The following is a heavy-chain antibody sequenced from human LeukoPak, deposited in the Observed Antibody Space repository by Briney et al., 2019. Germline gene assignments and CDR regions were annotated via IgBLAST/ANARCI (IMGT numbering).Heavy chain of an antibody. J-gene: IGHJ3*02. CDR1: VLTFSSYS. CDR3: AIVVYTDAFDI. V-gene: IGHV3-21*01. CDR2: ISSSSSYI. D-gene: IGHD3-16*01. Sequence: GGALRLSCGASVLTFSSYSMNWVRQAPGKVLEWVSSISSSSSYIYYADSVRGRFTISRDNAKNSLYLQVNNLRADDTVVYYCAIVVYTDAFDIWGEGRMVTVSS.